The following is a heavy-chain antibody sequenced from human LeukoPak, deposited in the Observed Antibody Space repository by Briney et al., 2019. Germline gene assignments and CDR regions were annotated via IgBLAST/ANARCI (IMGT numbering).Heavy chain of an antibody. CDR2: MNPNSGNS. J-gene: IGHJ4*02. V-gene: IGHV1-8*01. Sequence: GASVKVSCKASGYTFTSYDINWVRQATGQGLEWMGWMNPNSGNSAYAQKFQDRVTITTDASISTASMELSGLRSEDTALYYCAREGLDYWGQGTLVTVSS. CDR1: GYTFTSYD. CDR3: AREGLDY.